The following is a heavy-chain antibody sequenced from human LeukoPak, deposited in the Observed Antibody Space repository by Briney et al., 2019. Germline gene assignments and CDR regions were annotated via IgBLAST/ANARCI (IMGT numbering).Heavy chain of an antibody. V-gene: IGHV1-46*01. Sequence: ASVKVSCKASGYTFTGYYMHWVRQAPGQGLEWMGIINPSGGSTSYAQKFQGRVTMTRDMSTSTVYMELSSLRSEDTAVYYCARVRGGYSYGPPLDYWGQGTLVTVSS. CDR1: GYTFTGYY. D-gene: IGHD5-18*01. J-gene: IGHJ4*02. CDR2: INPSGGST. CDR3: ARVRGGYSYGPPLDY.